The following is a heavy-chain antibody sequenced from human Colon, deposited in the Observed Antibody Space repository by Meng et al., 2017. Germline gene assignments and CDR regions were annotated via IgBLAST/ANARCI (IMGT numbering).Heavy chain of an antibody. CDR1: GGSVSSGDYY. CDR3: ARVNGDFDEAWFDP. J-gene: IGHJ5*02. D-gene: IGHD2-21*02. V-gene: IGHV4-61*08. Sequence: QAQVQESGPGLVRPSETLSLTCTVSGGSVSSGDYYWSWIRQPPGKGLEWLGYVYYTGNTNYNPSLKNRVTISLDTSNNQFSLKLTSMTAADAAIYYCARVNGDFDEAWFDPWGQGTLVTVSS. CDR2: VYYTGNT.